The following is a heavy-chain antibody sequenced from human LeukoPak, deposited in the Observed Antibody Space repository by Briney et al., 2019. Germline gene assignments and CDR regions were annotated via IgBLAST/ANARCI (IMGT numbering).Heavy chain of an antibody. Sequence: SETLSLTCAVYGGSFSSYYWSWIRQPPGKGLEWIGEINHSGSTNYNPSLRSRVTISVGTSKNQFSLKLSSVTAADTAVYYCARGNLYYYDSSGYYFKFDYWGQGTLVTVSS. CDR1: GGSFSSYY. CDR3: ARGNLYYYDSSGYYFKFDY. V-gene: IGHV4-34*01. CDR2: INHSGST. D-gene: IGHD3-22*01. J-gene: IGHJ4*02.